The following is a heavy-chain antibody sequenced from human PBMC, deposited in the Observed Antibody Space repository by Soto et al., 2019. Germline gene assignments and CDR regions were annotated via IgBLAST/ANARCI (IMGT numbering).Heavy chain of an antibody. CDR3: AREGLRWWKGFDP. Sequence: QVQLQQWGAGLLKPSETLSLTCAVYGGSFSGYYWSWIRQPPGKGLEWIGEINHSGSTNYNPSLKSRVTMSVDTSKNQFSLKLSSVTAADTAVYYCAREGLRWWKGFDPWGQGTLVTVSS. CDR1: GGSFSGYY. CDR2: INHSGST. D-gene: IGHD2-15*01. V-gene: IGHV4-34*01. J-gene: IGHJ5*02.